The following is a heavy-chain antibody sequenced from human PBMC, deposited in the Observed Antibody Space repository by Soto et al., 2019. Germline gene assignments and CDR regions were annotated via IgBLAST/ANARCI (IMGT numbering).Heavy chain of an antibody. D-gene: IGHD1-26*01. V-gene: IGHV1-3*01. J-gene: IGHJ4*02. CDR3: ARGASPLIDY. CDR2: INAGNGNT. Sequence: ASVKVSCPASGYTLTSYAMHWVRQAPGQRLEWMGWINAGNGNTKYSQKFQGRVTITRDTSASTAYMELSSLRSEDTAVYYCARGASPLIDYWGQGTLVTVSS. CDR1: GYTLTSYA.